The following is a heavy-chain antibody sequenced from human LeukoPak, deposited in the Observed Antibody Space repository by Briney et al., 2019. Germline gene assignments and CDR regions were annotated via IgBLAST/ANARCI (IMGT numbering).Heavy chain of an antibody. Sequence: ASVKVSCKASGYTFTSYGITWVRQAPRQGLEWMGWISAYNGNTNYAQKLQGRVTMTTDTSTSTAYMELRSLRSDDTAVYYCARGAPYSSGWYLFDYWGQGTLVTVSS. CDR3: ARGAPYSSGWYLFDY. CDR2: ISAYNGNT. J-gene: IGHJ4*02. CDR1: GYTFTSYG. V-gene: IGHV1-18*01. D-gene: IGHD6-19*01.